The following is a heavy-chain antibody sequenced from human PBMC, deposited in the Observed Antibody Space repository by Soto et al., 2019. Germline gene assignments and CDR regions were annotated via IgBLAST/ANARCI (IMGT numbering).Heavy chain of an antibody. V-gene: IGHV4-34*01. J-gene: IGHJ5*02. Sequence: SETLSLTCAVYGGSFSGYYWSWIRQPPGKGLEWIGEINHSGSTNYNPSLKSRVTISVDTSKNQFSLKLSSVTATDTAVYYCARGKYSSGWSKKNWFDPWGQGTLVTVSS. CDR2: INHSGST. CDR1: GGSFSGYY. D-gene: IGHD6-19*01. CDR3: ARGKYSSGWSKKNWFDP.